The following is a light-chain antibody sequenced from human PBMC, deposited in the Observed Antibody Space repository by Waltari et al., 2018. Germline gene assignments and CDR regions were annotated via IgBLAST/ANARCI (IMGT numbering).Light chain of an antibody. Sequence: TCRASQSISSNLAWYQQKPGKAPKLLISAASTLQSGVPLRFSGSGSGTDFTLTISSLQPEDFATYYCQQLNSYPITFGQGTRLEIK. CDR2: AAS. CDR3: QQLNSYPIT. CDR1: QSISSN. J-gene: IGKJ5*01. V-gene: IGKV1-9*01.